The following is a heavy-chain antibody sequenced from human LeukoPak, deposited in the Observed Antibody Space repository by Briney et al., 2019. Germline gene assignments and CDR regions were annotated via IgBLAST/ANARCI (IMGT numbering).Heavy chain of an antibody. D-gene: IGHD6-13*01. J-gene: IGHJ1*01. CDR3: ARDLGSGIAEASDH. CDR2: ISAYNGNT. CDR1: GSTFTNYG. Sequence: GTSVKVSCKASGSTFTNYGISRVRQAPGQGLEWMGWISAYNGNTNYAQKLQGRVTVTTDTSTSTAYMELRSLRSDDTAVYYCARDLGSGIAEASDHWGQGTLVTVSS. V-gene: IGHV1-18*01.